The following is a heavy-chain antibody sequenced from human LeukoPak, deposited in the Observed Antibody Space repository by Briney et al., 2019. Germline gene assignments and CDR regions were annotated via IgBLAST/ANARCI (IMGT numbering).Heavy chain of an antibody. D-gene: IGHD3-22*01. CDR1: GFTFSSYG. J-gene: IGHJ4*02. CDR2: ISYDGSKK. V-gene: IGHV3-30*03. CDR3: ARVPPNYYDSSSLSFDY. Sequence: GGSLRLSCAASGFTFSSYGMHWVRQAPGKGLEWVAVISYDGSKKFYVDSVKGRFTISRDNSKNTLYLQMNSLRTEDTAVYYCARVPPNYYDSSSLSFDYWGQGTLVTVSS.